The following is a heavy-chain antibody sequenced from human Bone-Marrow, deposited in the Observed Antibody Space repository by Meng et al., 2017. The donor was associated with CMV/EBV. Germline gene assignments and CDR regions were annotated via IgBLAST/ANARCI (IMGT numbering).Heavy chain of an antibody. V-gene: IGHV4-39*06. D-gene: IGHD2-21*02. Sequence: GSLRLSCTVSGASVSSGTYFWDWIRQPPGKGLEWIGSISYGGRIYYNSSLMSRVSIFEDMSRSQFTLRLSSVTAADTAIYYCARIFPSDYYKYTMDVWGQGTSVT. CDR2: ISYGGRI. J-gene: IGHJ6*02. CDR3: ARIFPSDYYKYTMDV. CDR1: GASVSSGTYF.